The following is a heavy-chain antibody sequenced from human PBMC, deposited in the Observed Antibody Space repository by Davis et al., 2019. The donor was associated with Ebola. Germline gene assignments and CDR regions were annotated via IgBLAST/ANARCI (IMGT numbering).Heavy chain of an antibody. D-gene: IGHD3-22*01. CDR1: GFSFSSYW. J-gene: IGHJ6*02. Sequence: GESLKISCAASGFSFSSYWMSWVRQAPGKGLEWVTNIKQDGSEKYYVDAVKGRFTISRDNAKNSLFLQMNSLRAEDTAVYYCAKADYYDSYYYYGMDVWGQGTTVTVSS. CDR3: AKADYYDSYYYYGMDV. V-gene: IGHV3-7*01. CDR2: IKQDGSEK.